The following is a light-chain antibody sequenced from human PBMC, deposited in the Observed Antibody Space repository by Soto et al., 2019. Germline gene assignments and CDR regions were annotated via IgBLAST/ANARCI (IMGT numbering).Light chain of an antibody. CDR2: LNSDGSH. V-gene: IGLV4-69*01. J-gene: IGLJ2*01. CDR3: QTWGTGRGV. Sequence: QPVLTQSPSASASLGASVKLTCTLSSGHSSYAIAWHQQQPEKGPRYLMKLNSDGSHSKGDGIPDRFSGSSSGAERYLTISSLQSEDEADYYCQTWGTGRGVFGGGPKLTV. CDR1: SGHSSYA.